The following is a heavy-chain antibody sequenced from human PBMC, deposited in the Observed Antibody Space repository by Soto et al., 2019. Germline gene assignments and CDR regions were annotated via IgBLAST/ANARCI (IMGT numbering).Heavy chain of an antibody. CDR3: ARVRGFTMVRGVRVVDY. J-gene: IGHJ4*02. Sequence: PSETLSLTCTVSGGSISSYYWSWIRQPPGKGLEWIGYIYYSGSTNYNPSLKSRVTISVDTSKNQFSLKLSSVTAADTAVYYCARVRGFTMVRGVRVVDYWGQGTLVTVSS. CDR2: IYYSGST. CDR1: GGSISSYY. V-gene: IGHV4-59*08. D-gene: IGHD3-10*01.